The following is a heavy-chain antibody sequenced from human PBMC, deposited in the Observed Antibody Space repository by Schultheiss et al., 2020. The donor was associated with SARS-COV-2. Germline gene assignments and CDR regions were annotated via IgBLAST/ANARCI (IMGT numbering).Heavy chain of an antibody. CDR3: ARDGARARGGMDV. CDR1: GFTFSSYE. CDR2: ISSSGSTI. D-gene: IGHD3-16*01. Sequence: GGSLRLSCAASGFTFSSYEMNWVRQAPGKGLEWVSYISSSGSTIYYADSVKGRFTISRDNAKNSLYLQMNSLRAEDTAVYYCARDGARARGGMDVWGQGTTVTVSS. V-gene: IGHV3-48*03. J-gene: IGHJ6*02.